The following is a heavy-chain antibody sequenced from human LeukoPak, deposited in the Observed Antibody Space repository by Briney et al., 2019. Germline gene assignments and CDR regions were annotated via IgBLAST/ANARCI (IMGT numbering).Heavy chain of an antibody. CDR1: GGSFSGYY. CDR2: INHSGST. CDR3: ARGVGLRAFDI. V-gene: IGHV4-34*01. Sequence: SETLSLTCAVYGGSFSGYYWSWIRKPPGKGLEWIGEINHSGSTNYNPSLKSRVTISVDTSKNQFSLKLSSVTAADTAVYYCARGVGLRAFDIWGQGTMVTVSS. D-gene: IGHD1-26*01. J-gene: IGHJ3*02.